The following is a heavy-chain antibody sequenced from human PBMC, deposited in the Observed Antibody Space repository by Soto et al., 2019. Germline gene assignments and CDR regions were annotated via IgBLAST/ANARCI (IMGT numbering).Heavy chain of an antibody. D-gene: IGHD3-3*01. CDR1: GFTFSSYA. Sequence: PGGSLRLSCAASGFTFSSYAMSWVRQAPGKGLEWVSAISGSGGSTYYADSVKGRFTISRDNSKNTLYLQMNSLRAEDTAVYYCAKINWMDFWSGYYLDPWGQGTLVTVSS. J-gene: IGHJ5*02. CDR3: AKINWMDFWSGYYLDP. V-gene: IGHV3-23*01. CDR2: ISGSGGST.